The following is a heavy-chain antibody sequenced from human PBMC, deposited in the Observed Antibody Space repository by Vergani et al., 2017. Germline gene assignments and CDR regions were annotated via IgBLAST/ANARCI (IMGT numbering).Heavy chain of an antibody. V-gene: IGHV1-18*01. CDR2: ISAYNGNT. CDR3: ARDQLYDYVWGSYRYTLCDY. D-gene: IGHD3-16*02. J-gene: IGHJ4*02. CDR1: GYTFTSYG. Sequence: QVQLVQSGAEVKKPGASVKVSCKASGYTFTSYGISWVRQAPGQGLEWRGWISAYNGNTNYAQKLQGRVTMTTDTSTGTAYMELRSLRSDDTAVYYCARDQLYDYVWGSYRYTLCDYWGQGTLVTVSS.